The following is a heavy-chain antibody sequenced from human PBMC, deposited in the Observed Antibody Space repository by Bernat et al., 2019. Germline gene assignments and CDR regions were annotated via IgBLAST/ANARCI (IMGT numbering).Heavy chain of an antibody. Sequence: EVQLVETGGGLIQPGGSLRLSCAASGFTVSSSYMTWVRQAPGKGLEWVSSSFSGGNTYYADSVRGRFTISRDNSKNTLYLQMNSLRADDTAVYYCARERATVYDAFDIWGQGTIVTVSS. J-gene: IGHJ3*02. V-gene: IGHV3-53*02. CDR3: ARERATVYDAFDI. CDR1: GFTVSSSY. D-gene: IGHD1-14*01. CDR2: SFSGGNT.